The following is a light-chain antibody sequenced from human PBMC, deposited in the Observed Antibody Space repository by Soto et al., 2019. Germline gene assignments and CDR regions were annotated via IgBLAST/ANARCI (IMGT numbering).Light chain of an antibody. CDR3: SSYTRSATWV. J-gene: IGLJ3*02. Sequence: QSVLTQPASVSGSPGQSITISCTGTSSDVGGYNYVSWYQQHPGKAPKLMVYEVSNRPSGVSNRFSGFKSGNTASLTISGLQTEDEADYYCSSYTRSATWVFGGGTQLTV. CDR1: SSDVGGYNY. CDR2: EVS. V-gene: IGLV2-14*01.